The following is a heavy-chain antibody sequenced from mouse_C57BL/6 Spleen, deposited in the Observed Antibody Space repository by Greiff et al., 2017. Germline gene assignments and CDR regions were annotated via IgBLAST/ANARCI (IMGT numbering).Heavy chain of an antibody. CDR3: ARSLLLRGDY. CDR1: GYTFTSYW. Sequence: QVQLQQPGAELVKPGASVKLSCKASGYTFTSYWMQWVKQRPGQGLEWIGEIDPSDSYTNYNQKFKGKATLTVDTSSSTAYMQLSSLTSEDSAVYYCARSLLLRGDYWGQGTSVTVSS. CDR2: IDPSDSYT. J-gene: IGHJ4*01. V-gene: IGHV1-50*01. D-gene: IGHD1-1*01.